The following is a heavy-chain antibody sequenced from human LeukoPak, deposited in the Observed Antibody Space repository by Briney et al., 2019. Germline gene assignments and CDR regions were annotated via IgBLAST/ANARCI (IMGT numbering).Heavy chain of an antibody. CDR1: RYTPTGDY. CDR2: INPNSGGT. Sequence: ASPKVSSKASRYTPTGDYMRSGRQAPEQRLGWMVWINPNSGGTNYAQTFQGRVTMTKDTSISTSSMRLSRLRPQATPVYYCASGGVVAARPPLELYYYYMDVWGKGTTVTVSS. D-gene: IGHD6-6*01. CDR3: ASGGVVAARPPLELYYYYMDV. J-gene: IGHJ6*03. V-gene: IGHV1-2*02.